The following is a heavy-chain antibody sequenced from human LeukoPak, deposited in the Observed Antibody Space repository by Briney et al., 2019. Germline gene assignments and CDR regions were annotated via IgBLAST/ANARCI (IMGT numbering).Heavy chain of an antibody. CDR2: INPNSGGT. Sequence: ASVKVSCKASGYTSTGYYMHWVRQAPGQGLEWMGWINPNSGGTNYAQKFQGRVTMTRDTSISTAYMELSRLRSDDTAVYYCARDPRYCSSTSCYTDWFDPWGQGTLVTVSS. CDR3: ARDPRYCSSTSCYTDWFDP. CDR1: GYTSTGYY. J-gene: IGHJ5*02. V-gene: IGHV1-2*02. D-gene: IGHD2-2*02.